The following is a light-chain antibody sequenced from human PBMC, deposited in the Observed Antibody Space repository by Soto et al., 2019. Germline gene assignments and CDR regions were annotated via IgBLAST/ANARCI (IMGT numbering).Light chain of an antibody. CDR3: QQYDDWPPIT. V-gene: IGKV3D-15*01. CDR1: QDVGSY. Sequence: EVLMKQSPATLSVSPGERVTLSCRASQDVGSYLAWYQPKPGQGPRLLIHGASTRASGIPARFSASGSGTEFTLTISSLQSEDFAVYYCQQYDDWPPITFGQGTRLEIK. CDR2: GAS. J-gene: IGKJ5*01.